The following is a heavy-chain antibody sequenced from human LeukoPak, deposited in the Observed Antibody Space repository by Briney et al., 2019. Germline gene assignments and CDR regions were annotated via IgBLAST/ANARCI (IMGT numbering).Heavy chain of an antibody. CDR1: GGSISSYY. V-gene: IGHV4-59*01. Sequence: SETLSLTCTVSGGSISSYYWSWIRQPPGKGLEWIGYIYYNGSTNYNPSLKSRVTISVDTSKNQFSLKLSSVTAADTAVYCCARLSKQLTSGNPLDIWGQGTMVTFSS. J-gene: IGHJ3*02. CDR2: IYYNGST. D-gene: IGHD6-13*01. CDR3: ARLSKQLTSGNPLDI.